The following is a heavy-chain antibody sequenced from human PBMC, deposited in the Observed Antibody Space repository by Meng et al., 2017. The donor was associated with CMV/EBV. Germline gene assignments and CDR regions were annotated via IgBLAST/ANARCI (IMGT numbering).Heavy chain of an antibody. Sequence: GESLKISCAASGFTFSSYGMHWVRQAPGKGLEWVAFIRYDGSNKYYADSVKGRFTISRDNSKNTLYLQMNSLRAEDTAVYYCAKDQGEVEYYYGSVEYTPDDYYFDYWGRGTLVTVSS. J-gene: IGHJ4*02. CDR2: IRYDGSNK. V-gene: IGHV3-30*02. CDR3: AKDQGEVEYYYGSVEYTPDDYYFDY. CDR1: GFTFSSYG. D-gene: IGHD3-10*01.